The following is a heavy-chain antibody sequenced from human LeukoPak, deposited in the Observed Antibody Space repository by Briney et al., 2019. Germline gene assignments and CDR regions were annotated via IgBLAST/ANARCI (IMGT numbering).Heavy chain of an antibody. CDR1: GYTFTSYD. CDR3: ARGTNYDILTAQYFDY. D-gene: IGHD3-9*01. Sequence: SVKVSCKASGYTFTSYDINWVRQATGQGLEWMGGIIPIFGTANYAQKFQGRVTITADESTSTAYMELSSLRSEDTAVYYCARGTNYDILTAQYFDYWGQGTLVTVSS. CDR2: IIPIFGTA. J-gene: IGHJ4*02. V-gene: IGHV1-69*13.